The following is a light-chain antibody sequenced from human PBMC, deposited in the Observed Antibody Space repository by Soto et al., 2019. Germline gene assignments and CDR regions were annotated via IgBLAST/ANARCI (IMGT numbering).Light chain of an antibody. V-gene: IGKV1-9*01. Sequence: IQLTQSTSSLSASVGDRVTITCRASQGISSFLAWYQQNPGKAPKLLIYAATTLQSGVPSRFSGSGSGTDFTLTISSLQPEDFATYYCQQLNSYPLTFGGGTKVDIK. CDR1: QGISSF. J-gene: IGKJ4*01. CDR3: QQLNSYPLT. CDR2: AAT.